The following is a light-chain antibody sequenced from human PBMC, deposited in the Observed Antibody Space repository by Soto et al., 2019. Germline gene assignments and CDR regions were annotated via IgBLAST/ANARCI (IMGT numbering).Light chain of an antibody. CDR3: QVYGRSPLMYT. CDR1: QSVTSDF. CDR2: GAS. V-gene: IGKV3-20*01. Sequence: EIVLTQSPGTLSLSPGERATLSCRASQSVTSDFLAWYQQKPGQAPRLLIYGASSRAAGVPDRFTGSGSGTHFTLTLTRREPEAFAVYYCQVYGRSPLMYTFGQGTKLGVK. J-gene: IGKJ2*01.